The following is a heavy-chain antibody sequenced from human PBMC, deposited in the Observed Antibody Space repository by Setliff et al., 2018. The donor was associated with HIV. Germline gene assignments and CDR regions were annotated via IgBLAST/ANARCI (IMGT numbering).Heavy chain of an antibody. J-gene: IGHJ4*02. CDR1: GGPFSGYY. D-gene: IGHD4-17*01. CDR2: VSSRGDT. CDR3: ARAAAGNTGPFDL. V-gene: IGHV4-59*10. Sequence: SETLSLTCAVYGGPFSGYYWSWIRQPAGKGLEWIGRVSSRGDTNYNPSLKSRVTMSVDTSKNQFSLKLTSVTASDTAVYYCARAAAGNTGPFDLWGQGSPVTVSS.